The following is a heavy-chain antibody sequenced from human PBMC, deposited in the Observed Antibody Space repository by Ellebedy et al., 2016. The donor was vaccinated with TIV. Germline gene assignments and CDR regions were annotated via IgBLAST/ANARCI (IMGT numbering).Heavy chain of an antibody. CDR3: ARDLGGGYGQGYFFDY. Sequence: GESLKISCATSGFTFSSYSMNWVRQAPGKGLEWVAYISSSSSTIYYADSVKGRFTISRDNAKNSLYLQMNSLRDEDTAVYYCARDLGGGYGQGYFFDYWGQGTLVTVSS. D-gene: IGHD6-25*01. CDR2: ISSSSSTI. CDR1: GFTFSSYS. V-gene: IGHV3-48*02. J-gene: IGHJ4*02.